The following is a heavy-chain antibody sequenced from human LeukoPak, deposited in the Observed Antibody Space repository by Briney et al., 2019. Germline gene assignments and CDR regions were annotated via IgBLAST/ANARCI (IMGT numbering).Heavy chain of an antibody. CDR3: ARSSVDYYHYMDV. D-gene: IGHD3-10*01. CDR2: IYPGDSDT. J-gene: IGHJ6*03. Sequence: GESLKIFCKGSGYSFTSYWIGWVRQMPGKGLEWMGIIYPGDSDTRYSPSFQGQVTISADKSISTAYLQWSSLKASDTAMYYCARSSVDYYHYMDVWGKGTTVTVSS. V-gene: IGHV5-51*01. CDR1: GYSFTSYW.